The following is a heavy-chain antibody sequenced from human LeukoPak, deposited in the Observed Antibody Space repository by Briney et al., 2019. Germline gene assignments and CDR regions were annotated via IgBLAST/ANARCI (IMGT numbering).Heavy chain of an antibody. V-gene: IGHV3-7*01. CDR3: ARKFYSGPNWFDP. CDR2: IKQDGSEK. CDR1: GFTFSSYW. D-gene: IGHD2/OR15-2a*01. Sequence: PGGSLRLSCAASGFTFSSYWMSWVRQAPGKGLEWVANIKQDGSEKYYVDSVKGRFTLSRDNAKNSLYLQMNSLRAEDTAVYYCARKFYSGPNWFDPWGQGTLVTVSS. J-gene: IGHJ5*02.